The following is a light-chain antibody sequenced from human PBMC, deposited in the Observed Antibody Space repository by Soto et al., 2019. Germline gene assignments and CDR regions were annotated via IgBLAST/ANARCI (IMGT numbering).Light chain of an antibody. Sequence: QSALTQPASVSGSPGQSITISCTGNSSDVGTYNYVSWYQLHPGKAPKLMVYEVSNRPSGVSNRFSGSKSGNTASLTISGLQAEDEADYHCSSYTSSSTYVFGTGTKVTVL. V-gene: IGLV2-14*01. CDR3: SSYTSSSTYV. CDR1: SSDVGTYNY. J-gene: IGLJ1*01. CDR2: EVS.